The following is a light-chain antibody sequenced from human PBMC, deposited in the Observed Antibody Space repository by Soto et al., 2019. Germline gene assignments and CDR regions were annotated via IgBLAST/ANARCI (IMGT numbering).Light chain of an antibody. J-gene: IGKJ1*01. V-gene: IGKV2-28*01. CDR2: LGS. CDR3: MQSIQLPRT. CDR1: HSLLYSNGYNY. Sequence: IVLTHSPLSLPVTPGEPASISSRSSHSLLYSNGYNYLDWYLQKPGQSPQLLIYLGSNRASGVPDRFSGSGSGTDFTLKISRVEAEDVGVYYCMQSIQLPRTFGQGTKVDIK.